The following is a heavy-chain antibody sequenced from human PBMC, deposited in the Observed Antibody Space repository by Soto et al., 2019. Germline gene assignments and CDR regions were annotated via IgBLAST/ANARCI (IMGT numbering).Heavy chain of an antibody. CDR3: AVLGGLSGGSSGMDV. CDR1: GLIFSDYH. J-gene: IGHJ6*02. V-gene: IGHV3-72*01. Sequence: EVQLVESGGGLVQPGGSLRLSCAASGLIFSDYHMDWVRQAPGKGLEWVGRIRRKANSYTTEYAASVKGRFTISRDDSKNSMYLQMNSLKSEDTAVYYWAVLGGLSGGSSGMDVWGQGTTVTVSS. D-gene: IGHD5-12*01. CDR2: IRRKANSYTT.